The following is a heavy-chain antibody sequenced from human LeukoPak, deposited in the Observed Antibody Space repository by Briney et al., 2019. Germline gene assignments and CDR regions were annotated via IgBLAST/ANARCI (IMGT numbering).Heavy chain of an antibody. J-gene: IGHJ4*02. Sequence: SETLSLTCAVYGGSFSGYYWSWIRQPPGKGLEWIGEINHSGSTNYNPSLKSRVTISVDTSKNQFSLKLRSVTAADTAVYYCARVTGYTIEDYFDYWGQGTLVTVSS. CDR3: ARVTGYTIEDYFDY. CDR2: INHSGST. CDR1: GGSFSGYY. D-gene: IGHD3-9*01. V-gene: IGHV4-34*01.